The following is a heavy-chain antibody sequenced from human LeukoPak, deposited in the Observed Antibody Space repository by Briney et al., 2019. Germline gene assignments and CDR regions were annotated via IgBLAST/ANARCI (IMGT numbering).Heavy chain of an antibody. CDR3: ATTGSGNYYYYYMDV. J-gene: IGHJ6*03. D-gene: IGHD3-10*01. Sequence: GASVKVSCKVSGYTLTELSMHWVRQAPGKGLEWMGGFDPEDGETIYAQKFQGRVTMTEDTSTDTAYMELSSLRSEDTAVYYCATTGSGNYYYYYMDVWGKGTTVTVPS. V-gene: IGHV1-24*01. CDR2: FDPEDGET. CDR1: GYTLTELS.